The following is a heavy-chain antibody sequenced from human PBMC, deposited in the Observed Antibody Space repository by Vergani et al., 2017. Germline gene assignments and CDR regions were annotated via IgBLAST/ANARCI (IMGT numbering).Heavy chain of an antibody. CDR2: IYTSGST. CDR3: ARDLSPGYCSGGSCYSGKVDAFDI. D-gene: IGHD2-15*01. CDR1: GGSISSGSYY. Sequence: QVQLQESGPGLVKPSQTLSLTCTVSGGSISSGSYYWSWIRQPAGKGLEWIGRIYTSGSTNYNPSLKSRVTISVDTSKNQFSLKLSSVTAADTAVYYCARDLSPGYCSGGSCYSGKVDAFDIWGQGTMVTVSS. V-gene: IGHV4-61*02. J-gene: IGHJ3*02.